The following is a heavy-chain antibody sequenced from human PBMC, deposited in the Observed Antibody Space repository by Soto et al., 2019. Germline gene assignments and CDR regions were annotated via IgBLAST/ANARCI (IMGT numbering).Heavy chain of an antibody. CDR2: ISYDGSNK. CDR1: GFTFSSYG. J-gene: IGHJ4*02. CDR3: AKEMGDIVVVPAAIGDSNYFDY. V-gene: IGHV3-30*18. Sequence: LRLSCAASGFTFSSYGMHWVRQAPGKGLEWVAVISYDGSNKYYADSVKGRFTISRDNSKNTLYLQMNSLRAEDTAVYYCAKEMGDIVVVPAAIGDSNYFDYWRRGTLVTVSS. D-gene: IGHD2-2*02.